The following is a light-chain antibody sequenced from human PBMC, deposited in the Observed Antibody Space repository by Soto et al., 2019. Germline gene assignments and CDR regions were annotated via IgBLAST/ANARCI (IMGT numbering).Light chain of an antibody. V-gene: IGLV2-8*01. CDR2: EVT. CDR1: SSDVGGYRY. CDR3: SSYSGRNNSLV. J-gene: IGLJ1*01. Sequence: QSALTQPPSASGFPGQSVTISCIGTSSDVGGYRYVSWYQQHPGKAPKLMIYEVTKRPSGVPDRFSGSKSGNTASLTVSGLQADDEADYDCSSYSGRNNSLVFGAGTKRTVL.